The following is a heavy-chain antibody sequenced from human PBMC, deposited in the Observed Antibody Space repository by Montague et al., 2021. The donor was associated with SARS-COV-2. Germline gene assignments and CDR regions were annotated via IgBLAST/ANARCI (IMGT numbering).Heavy chain of an antibody. CDR3: SKGSHIYETRGLRTGWVDPYKRSFYKCLSPVSAALTAVYSAAKASYFCERKGLRSAGLAH. V-gene: IGHV4-34*01. D-gene: IGHD2-21*02. CDR2: VIHSGKT. J-gene: IGHJ5*02. CDR1: GASFSGYH. Sequence: SETLSLTCAVYGASFSGYHWTWIRQSPGRGLEWIGEVIHSGKTSYNPSLQSRLTMTADTYKRQHSLLLSSVIAADTAVYFCSKGSHIYETRGLRTGWVDPYKRSFYKCLSPVSAALTAVYSAAKASYFCERKGLRSAGLAHWGQGTLVTVSS.